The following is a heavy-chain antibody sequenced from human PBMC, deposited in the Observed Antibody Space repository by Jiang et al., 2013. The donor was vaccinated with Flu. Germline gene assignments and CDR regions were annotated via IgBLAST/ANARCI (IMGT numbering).Heavy chain of an antibody. J-gene: IGHJ6*04. Sequence: SQTLSLTCAISGDSVSSNSAAWNWIRQSPSRGLEWLGRTYYRSKWYNDYAVSVKSRITINPDTSKNQFSLQLNSVTPEDTAVYYCARDLQRDVLLWFGELLDYYGMDVWGKGTNGHRLL. CDR3: ARDLQRDVLLWFGELLDYYGMDV. D-gene: IGHD3-10*01. CDR2: TYYRSKWYN. V-gene: IGHV6-1*01. CDR1: GDSVSSNSAA.